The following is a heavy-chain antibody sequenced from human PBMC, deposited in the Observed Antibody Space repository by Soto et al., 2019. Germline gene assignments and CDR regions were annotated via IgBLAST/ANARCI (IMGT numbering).Heavy chain of an antibody. CDR3: ARDLWIAAAGTRAYYYGMDV. D-gene: IGHD6-13*01. CDR1: GFTFSSYG. J-gene: IGHJ6*02. CDR2: IWYDGSNK. V-gene: IGHV3-33*01. Sequence: QVQLVESGGGVVQPGRSLRLSCAASGFTFSSYGMHWVRQAPGKGLEWVAVIWYDGSNKYYADSVKGRFTISRDNSKNTLYLQMNSLRAEDTAVYYCARDLWIAAAGTRAYYYGMDVWGQGTTVTVSS.